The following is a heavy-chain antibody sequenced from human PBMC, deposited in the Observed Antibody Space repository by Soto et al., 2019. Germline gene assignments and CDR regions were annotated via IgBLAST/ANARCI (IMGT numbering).Heavy chain of an antibody. Sequence: PGGSQRLSCVASGFSFSNYNMNWVRQAPGKGLEWVSGFRTGGDDGTTYYADSVKGRFTISRDNSKNTLFLQMNSLRAEDTAIYYCAKKVNSGPGSQYFDYWGQGTLVTVSS. CDR1: GFSFSNYN. J-gene: IGHJ4*02. CDR3: AKKVNSGPGSQYFDY. CDR2: FRTGGDDGTT. V-gene: IGHV3-23*01. D-gene: IGHD3-10*01.